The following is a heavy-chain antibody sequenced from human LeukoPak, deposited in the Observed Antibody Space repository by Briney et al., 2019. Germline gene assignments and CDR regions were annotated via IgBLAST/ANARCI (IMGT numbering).Heavy chain of an antibody. CDR1: GFTFSSYN. V-gene: IGHV3-48*01. CDR2: ISGSSSSI. D-gene: IGHD7-27*01. Sequence: PGGSLRLSCAASGFTFSSYNMNWVLQAPGKGLEWVSYISGSSSSIYYADSVKGRFTISRDNAKNSLYLQMNSLRTEDTAVYYCVRDGSSWGNFDYWGQGTLVSVSS. J-gene: IGHJ4*02. CDR3: VRDGSSWGNFDY.